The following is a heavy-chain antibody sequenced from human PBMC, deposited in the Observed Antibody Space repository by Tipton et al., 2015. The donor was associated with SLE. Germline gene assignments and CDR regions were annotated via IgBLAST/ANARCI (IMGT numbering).Heavy chain of an antibody. J-gene: IGHJ6*02. CDR3: ARVGAVTTRVPFYYFGLDV. CDR2: VYDSGTT. Sequence: TLSLTCFVSGDYITSDIYYWGWIRQPPGKGLEWIGSVYDSGTTYYNPSLKSRVTMSVDTSKNQFSLKLSSVTAADTAVYYCARVGAVTTRVPFYYFGLDVWGQGTTVTVSS. V-gene: IGHV4-39*07. CDR1: GDYITSDIYY. D-gene: IGHD4-17*01.